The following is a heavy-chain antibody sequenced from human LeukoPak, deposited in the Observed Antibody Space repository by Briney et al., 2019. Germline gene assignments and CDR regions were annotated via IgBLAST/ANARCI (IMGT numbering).Heavy chain of an antibody. D-gene: IGHD6-19*01. CDR1: GFTFSSYW. V-gene: IGHV3-7*01. J-gene: IGHJ6*02. Sequence: GGSLRLSCAASGFTFSSYWMSWVRQAPGKGLKWVANIKHDGSEKYYVDSVKGRFTISRDNAKNSLYLQMNSLRAEDTAVYYCARNGQYSSGWFDYYYGMDVWGQGTTVTVSS. CDR2: IKHDGSEK. CDR3: ARNGQYSSGWFDYYYGMDV.